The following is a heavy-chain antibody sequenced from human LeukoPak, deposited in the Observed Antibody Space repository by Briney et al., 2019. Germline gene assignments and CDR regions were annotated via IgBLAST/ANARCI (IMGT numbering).Heavy chain of an antibody. CDR1: GYTFTRYG. CDR3: ARDSEWGIITFDY. D-gene: IGHD3-16*01. Sequence: ASVKVSCKASGYTFTRYGISWVRQAPGQGLEWMGWISAYNGNTNYAQKPQGRVTMTTDTSTGTAYMEVRSLRCDVMAGYDCARDSEWGIITFDYWGKGTLVSVSS. V-gene: IGHV1-18*03. CDR2: ISAYNGNT. J-gene: IGHJ4*02.